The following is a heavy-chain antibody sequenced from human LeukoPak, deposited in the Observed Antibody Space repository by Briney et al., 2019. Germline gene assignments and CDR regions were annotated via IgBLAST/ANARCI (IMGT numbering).Heavy chain of an antibody. CDR1: GFTLGSYA. V-gene: IGHV3-23*01. D-gene: IGHD3-10*01. CDR2: ISGNGYNT. Sequence: GDSLRLSCAGSGFTLGSYAMSWVRQAPGKGLEWVSAISGNGYNTYYADSVKGRFTISSESSGNTLYLQMHNLRAEDTAVYYCAKGVRLWFAFYFDYWGQGTLVTVSS. CDR3: AKGVRLWFAFYFDY. J-gene: IGHJ4*02.